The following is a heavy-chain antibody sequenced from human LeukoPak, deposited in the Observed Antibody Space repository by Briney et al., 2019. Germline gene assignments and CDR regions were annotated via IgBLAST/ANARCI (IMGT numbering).Heavy chain of an antibody. CDR1: GASISSWY. V-gene: IGHV4-59*01. CDR3: ARETMLAGFASGLGFNY. CDR2: IHGSGNT. J-gene: IGHJ4*02. Sequence: PSDTLSLTCTVSGASISSWYWSWIRQPPGKGLEWIGNIHGSGNTNYNPSLKSRLSMSLDTSRNQFSLNLTSVTAADTATYYCARETMLAGFASGLGFNYWGQGILVTVSS. D-gene: IGHD6-19*01.